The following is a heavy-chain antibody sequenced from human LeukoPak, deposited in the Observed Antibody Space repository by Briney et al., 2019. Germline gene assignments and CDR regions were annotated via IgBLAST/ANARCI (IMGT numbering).Heavy chain of an antibody. Sequence: GGSLRLSCAASGFTSSSYGMHWARQAPGKGLEWVAVIWYDGSNKYYADSVKGRFTISRDNSKNTLYLQMNSLRAEDTAVYYCARSRSYYYDSSGSGGNAFDIWGQGTMVTVSS. J-gene: IGHJ3*02. V-gene: IGHV3-33*01. D-gene: IGHD3-22*01. CDR1: GFTSSSYG. CDR3: ARSRSYYYDSSGSGGNAFDI. CDR2: IWYDGSNK.